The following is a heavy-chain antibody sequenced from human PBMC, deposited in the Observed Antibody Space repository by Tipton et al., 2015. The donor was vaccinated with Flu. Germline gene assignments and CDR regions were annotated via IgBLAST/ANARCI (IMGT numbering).Heavy chain of an antibody. J-gene: IGHJ4*02. V-gene: IGHV1-69*01. CDR1: GGTFSDYG. Sequence: QSGAEVKKPGSSVKVSCKASGGTFSDYGMSWVRQAPGQGLEWMGGIIPIFGTANYAQKLQGRVTITADESKSTAYMEVSGLRSEDTAVYYCARAGRYCSSTSCLDYWGQGTLVTVSS. CDR3: ARAGRYCSSTSCLDY. D-gene: IGHD2-2*01. CDR2: IIPIFGTA.